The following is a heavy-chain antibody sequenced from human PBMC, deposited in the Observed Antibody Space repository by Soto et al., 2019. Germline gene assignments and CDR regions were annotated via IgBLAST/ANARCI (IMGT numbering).Heavy chain of an antibody. CDR3: AKGRGGSGSLTPRVDF. V-gene: IGHV3-23*01. Sequence: EVQLLESGGGLVQPGGSLRLSCAASGFTFNNYAMTWVRQAPGKGLEWVSAISGGGDTTSYADSVQGRFPVSRDGSKNTLYLQMSSLRAEDPALYYCAKGRGGSGSLTPRVDFWGQGTLVTVSS. D-gene: IGHD3-10*01. CDR1: GFTFNNYA. J-gene: IGHJ4*02. CDR2: ISGGGDTT.